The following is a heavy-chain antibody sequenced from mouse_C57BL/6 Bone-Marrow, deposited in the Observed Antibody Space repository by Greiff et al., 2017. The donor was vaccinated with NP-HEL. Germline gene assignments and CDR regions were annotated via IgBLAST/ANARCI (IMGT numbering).Heavy chain of an antibody. CDR1: GFTFTDYY. V-gene: IGHV7-3*01. Sequence: EVKLQESGGGLVQPGGSLSLSCAASGFTFTDYYMSWVRQPPGKALEWLGFIRNKANGYTTEYSASVKGRFTISRDNSPSILYLQVNARRAEDSATYYCARSSLYDYDPYFDDWGKGTTLTVSS. J-gene: IGHJ2*01. D-gene: IGHD2-4*01. CDR2: IRNKANGYTT. CDR3: ARSSLYDYDPYFDD.